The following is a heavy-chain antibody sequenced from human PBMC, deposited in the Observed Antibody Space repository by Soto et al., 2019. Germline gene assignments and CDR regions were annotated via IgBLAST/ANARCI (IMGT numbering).Heavy chain of an antibody. V-gene: IGHV4-4*07. J-gene: IGHJ4*02. Sequence: SETLSLTCTVSGDSISSGYYWAWIRQPAGRGLEWIGRLYTSARADYNPSLKSRVTMSVDTSKNQFFLRLRSVTAADTAVYYCARGNYGDFNFDYWGRGTLVTVSS. CDR2: LYTSARA. CDR1: GDSISSGYY. D-gene: IGHD4-17*01. CDR3: ARGNYGDFNFDY.